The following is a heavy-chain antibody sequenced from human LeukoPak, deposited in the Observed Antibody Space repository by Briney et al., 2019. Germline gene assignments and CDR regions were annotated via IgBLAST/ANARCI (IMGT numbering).Heavy chain of an antibody. V-gene: IGHV4-59*01. CDR3: ARSAVVVAATPIYYFDY. J-gene: IGHJ4*02. D-gene: IGHD2-15*01. CDR1: GGSISSYY. CDR2: IYYSGST. Sequence: PSETLSLTCTVSGGSISSYYWSWIRQPPGKGLEWIGYIYYSGSTNYNPSLKSRVTISVDTSKNQFSLKLSSVTAADTAVYYCARSAVVVAATPIYYFDYWGQGTLVTVSS.